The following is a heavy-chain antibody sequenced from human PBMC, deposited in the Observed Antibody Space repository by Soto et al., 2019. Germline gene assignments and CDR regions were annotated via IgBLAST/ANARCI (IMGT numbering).Heavy chain of an antibody. J-gene: IGHJ5*02. CDR3: ARGIATGQLDP. V-gene: IGHV1-3*01. D-gene: IGHD2-15*01. CDR1: GYTFTRYT. CDR2: INPDNGNT. Sequence: GASVKVSCKASGYTFTRYTMNWVRQAPGQRLEWMGWINPDNGNTKSSQKFQDRVIITRDTSASTAYMDLSSLRSEDTAVDYCARGIATGQLDPWGQGALVTVSS.